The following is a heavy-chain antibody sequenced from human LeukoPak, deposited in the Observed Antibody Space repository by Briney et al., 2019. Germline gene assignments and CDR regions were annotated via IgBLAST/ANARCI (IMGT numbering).Heavy chain of an antibody. CDR3: ARLGGYCSGGSCYEGNWFDP. Sequence: GESLKTSCKGSGYSFTSYWIGWVRQMPGKGLEWMGIIYPGDSDTRYSPSFQGQVTISADKSISTAYLQWSSLKASDTAMYYCARLGGYCSGGSCYEGNWFDPWGQGTLVTVSS. J-gene: IGHJ5*02. V-gene: IGHV5-51*01. CDR1: GYSFTSYW. CDR2: IYPGDSDT. D-gene: IGHD2-15*01.